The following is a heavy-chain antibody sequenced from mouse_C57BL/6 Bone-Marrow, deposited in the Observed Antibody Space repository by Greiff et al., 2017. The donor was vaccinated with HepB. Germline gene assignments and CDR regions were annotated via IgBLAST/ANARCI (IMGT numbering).Heavy chain of an antibody. J-gene: IGHJ3*01. V-gene: IGHV1-52*01. D-gene: IGHD2-4*01. CDR2: IDPSDSET. CDR3: AREGDYDLLFAY. Sequence: QVQLQQPGAELVRPGSSVKLSCKASGYTFTSYWMHWVKQRPIQGLEWIGNIDPSDSETHYNQKFKDKATLTVDKSSSTAYMQLSSLTSEDSAVYYCAREGDYDLLFAYWGQGTLVTVSA. CDR1: GYTFTSYW.